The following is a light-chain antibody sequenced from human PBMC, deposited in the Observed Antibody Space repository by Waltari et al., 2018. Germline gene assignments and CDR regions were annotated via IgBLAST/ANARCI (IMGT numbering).Light chain of an antibody. CDR1: SSNIGSNV. CDR2: RSD. V-gene: IGLV1-44*01. Sequence: QSVLTQPPSAAGSPGQRVTIFCSGSSSNIGSNVVNWYQQFPGKAPKLLIYRSDKRPAGVPDRFSGSKSGTSASLAISGLHPEDEADYYCAAWDDSLRGHWVFGGGTKVTVL. J-gene: IGLJ3*02. CDR3: AAWDDSLRGHWV.